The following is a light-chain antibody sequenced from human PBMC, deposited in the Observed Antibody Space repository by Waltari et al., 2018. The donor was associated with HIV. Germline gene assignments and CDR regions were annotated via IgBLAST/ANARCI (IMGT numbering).Light chain of an antibody. CDR3: QQYYSFPYT. CDR2: AAS. V-gene: IGKV1D-8*01. Sequence: VFWMTQSQSLLSASPVDRVTIGSRMSQGISSYLDVYQQKPGKAPELLIFAASTLQSGVPSRFSGSVSGTDFTLTISCLQSEDFATYYCQQYYSFPYTFGQGTKLEIK. J-gene: IGKJ2*01. CDR1: QGISSY.